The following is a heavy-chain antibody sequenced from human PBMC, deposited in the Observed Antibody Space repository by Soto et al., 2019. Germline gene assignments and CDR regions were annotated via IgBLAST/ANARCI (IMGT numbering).Heavy chain of an antibody. V-gene: IGHV3-7*01. Sequence: GGSLRLSCAASGFTFSSYWMSWVRQAPGKGLEWVANIKQDGSEKYYVDSVKGRFTISRDNAKNSLYLQMNSLRAEDTAVYYCARVLCSSTSCYADYYYYYMDVWGKGTTVTVSS. J-gene: IGHJ6*03. D-gene: IGHD2-2*01. CDR2: IKQDGSEK. CDR1: GFTFSSYW. CDR3: ARVLCSSTSCYADYYYYYMDV.